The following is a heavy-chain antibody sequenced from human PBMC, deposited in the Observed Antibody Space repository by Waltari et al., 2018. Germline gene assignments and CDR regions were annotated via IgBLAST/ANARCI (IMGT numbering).Heavy chain of an antibody. CDR3: ARRTAASGHWYFDL. D-gene: IGHD6-13*01. CDR1: GGSFSGYH. V-gene: IGHV4-34*02. Sequence: QVQLQQWGAGLLRPSETLSLTCGVNGGSFSGYHWSWFRQSPGRGLEWIGEVNHDGNTNYNPSLKSRVTILVDMSKNQFFLKLTSVTAAETAVYYCARRTAASGHWYFDLWGRGT. CDR2: VNHDGNT. J-gene: IGHJ2*01.